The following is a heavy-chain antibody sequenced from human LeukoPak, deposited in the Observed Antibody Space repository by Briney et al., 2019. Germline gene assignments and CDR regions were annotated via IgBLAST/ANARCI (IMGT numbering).Heavy chain of an antibody. V-gene: IGHV3-53*01. J-gene: IGHJ4*02. Sequence: GGSLRLSCTVSGFTVSSNSMSWVRQAPGKGLEWVSFIYSGGNTHYSDSVKGRFTISRDNSKNTLYLQMNSLRAEDTAVYYCARDGAIAARNIPLDYWGQGTLVTVSS. CDR3: ARDGAIAARNIPLDY. D-gene: IGHD6-6*01. CDR1: GFTVSSNS. CDR2: IYSGGNT.